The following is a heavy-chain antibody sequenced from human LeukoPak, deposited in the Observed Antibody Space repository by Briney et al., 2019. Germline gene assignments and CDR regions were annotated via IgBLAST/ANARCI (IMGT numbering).Heavy chain of an antibody. D-gene: IGHD2-15*01. CDR2: INPSGGST. V-gene: IGHV1-2*02. Sequence: ASVKVSCKASGYTFTSYGISWVRQAPGQGLEWMGIINPSGGSTNYAQKFQGRVTMTRDTSISTAYMELSRLRSDDTAVYYCARDLAQTATRPKYFQHWGQGTLVTVSS. CDR1: GYTFTSYG. J-gene: IGHJ1*01. CDR3: ARDLAQTATRPKYFQH.